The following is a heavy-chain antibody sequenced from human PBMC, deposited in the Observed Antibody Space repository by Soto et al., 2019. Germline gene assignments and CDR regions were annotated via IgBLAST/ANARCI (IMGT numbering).Heavy chain of an antibody. CDR2: IYYSGST. CDR3: AGHARLRRYFDY. Sequence: QLQLQESGPGLVKPSETLSLTCTVSGGSISSSSYYWGWIRQPPGKGLEWIGSIYYSGSTYYNPSLKSRVTISVDTSKNQFSLKLSSVTAADTAVYYCAGHARLRRYFDYWGQGTLVTVSS. J-gene: IGHJ4*02. V-gene: IGHV4-39*01. CDR1: GGSISSSSYY. D-gene: IGHD5-12*01.